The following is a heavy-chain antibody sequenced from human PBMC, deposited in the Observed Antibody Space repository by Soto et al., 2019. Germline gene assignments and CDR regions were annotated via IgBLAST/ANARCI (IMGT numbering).Heavy chain of an antibody. CDR1: GFTVSSNY. J-gene: IGHJ6*02. CDR2: IYSGATT. D-gene: IGHD4-17*01. V-gene: IGHV3-53*01. Sequence: GGSLRLSCAASGFTVSSNYMSWVRQAPGKGLEWVSGIYSGATTSYTDSVKGRFTISRDNSKNTLYLQMNSLRAEDTAVYYCAKDNRVGYGDYYYYYGMDVWGQGTTVTVSS. CDR3: AKDNRVGYGDYYYYYGMDV.